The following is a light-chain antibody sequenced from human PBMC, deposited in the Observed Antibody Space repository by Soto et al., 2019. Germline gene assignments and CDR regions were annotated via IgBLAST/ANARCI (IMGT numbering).Light chain of an antibody. CDR3: ISYTTSNAWV. CDR2: EVT. CDR1: SSDLGAYNY. Sequence: QSALTQPASVSGSPGQSITISCTGSSSDLGAYNYVSWYQHQPGTAPKVMIYEVTNRPSGVSKRFSGSKSGNTASLTISGLQADDEADYYCISYTTSNAWVFGGGTKVTVL. V-gene: IGLV2-14*01. J-gene: IGLJ3*02.